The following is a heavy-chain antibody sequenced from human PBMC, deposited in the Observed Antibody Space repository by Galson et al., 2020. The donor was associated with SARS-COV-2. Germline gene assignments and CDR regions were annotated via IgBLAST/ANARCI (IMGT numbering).Heavy chain of an antibody. CDR2: TYYRSKWYN. CDR1: GDSVSNNGAA. V-gene: IGHV6-1*01. CDR3: AREPPSGSYYTYFDY. D-gene: IGHD1-26*01. Sequence: SETLSLTCAISGDSVSNNGAAWNWIRQSPSRGLEWLGRTYYRSKWYNDFAVSVKSRITINSDTSKNQFSLQLNSVTPEDTAVYYCAREPPSGSYYTYFDYWVQGTLVTVSS. J-gene: IGHJ4*02.